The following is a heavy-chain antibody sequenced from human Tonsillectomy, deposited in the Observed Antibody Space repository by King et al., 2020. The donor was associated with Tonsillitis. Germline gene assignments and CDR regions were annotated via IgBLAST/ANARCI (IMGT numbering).Heavy chain of an antibody. CDR1: GFTFSSYG. D-gene: IGHD3-9*01. Sequence: VQLVESGGGVVQPGRSLRLSCAASGFTFSSYGMHWVRQAPGKGLEWVAVISYDGSNKYYADSVKGRFTISRDNSKNTLYLQMNSLRAEDTAVYYCAKARYYDILMADAFD. V-gene: IGHV3-30*18. CDR3: AKARYYDILMADAFD. J-gene: IGHJ3*02. CDR2: ISYDGSNK.